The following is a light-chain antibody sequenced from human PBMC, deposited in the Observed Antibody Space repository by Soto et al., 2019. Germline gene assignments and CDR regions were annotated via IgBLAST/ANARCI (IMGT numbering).Light chain of an antibody. V-gene: IGKV3-20*01. CDR1: QTVSSN. J-gene: IGKJ1*01. Sequence: EVVMTQSPATLSVSPGESATLSCRASQTVSSNVAWYQQRPGQAPRLLIYDASTRATGTPARFSGSGSGTDFTLTISRLEPEDFAVYYCQQYGSSLGTFGQGTKVDIK. CDR2: DAS. CDR3: QQYGSSLGT.